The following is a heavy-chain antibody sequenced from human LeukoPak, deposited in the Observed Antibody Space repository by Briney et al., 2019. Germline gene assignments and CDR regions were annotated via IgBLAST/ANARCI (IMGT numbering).Heavy chain of an antibody. CDR3: ARDGALGPYPPLFRLPDY. CDR2: ISSSSSYI. CDR1: GFTFSSYS. Sequence: GGSLRLSCAASGFTFSSYSMNWVRQAPGKGLEWVSSISSSSSYIYYADSVKGRFTISRDNAKNSLYLQMNSLRAEDTAVYYFARDGALGPYPPLFRLPDYWGQGTLVTVPS. J-gene: IGHJ4*02. D-gene: IGHD7-27*01. V-gene: IGHV3-21*01.